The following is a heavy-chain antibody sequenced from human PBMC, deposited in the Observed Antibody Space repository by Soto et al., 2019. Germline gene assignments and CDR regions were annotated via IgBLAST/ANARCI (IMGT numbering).Heavy chain of an antibody. CDR2: MNPNSGNT. D-gene: IGHD3-22*01. CDR3: ARGQYFSDSSGYDDY. J-gene: IGHJ4*02. V-gene: IGHV1-8*02. Sequence: WASVKVSCKASGYTFTTYDINWVRQAAGQGLVWMGWMNPNSGNTGYAQKFQDRVTMTRDTSISTAYMELSDLRSEDTAVYYCARGQYFSDSSGYDDYWGQGTQVTVSS. CDR1: GYTFTTYD.